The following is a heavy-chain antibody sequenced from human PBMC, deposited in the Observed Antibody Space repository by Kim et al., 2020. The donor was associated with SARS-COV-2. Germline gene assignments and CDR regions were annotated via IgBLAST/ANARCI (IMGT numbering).Heavy chain of an antibody. CDR2: IRNKANSYTT. CDR3: ARGPSPGQEMTDAFDF. D-gene: IGHD6-6*01. Sequence: GGSLRLSCAASGFTFSDHYMDWVRQAPGKGLEWVARIRNKANSYTTEYAASVKGRFIISRDDSKNSLYLQMNGLKTEDTALYYCARGPSPGQEMTDAFDFWGQGTMVTVSS. J-gene: IGHJ3*01. CDR1: GFTFSDHY. V-gene: IGHV3-72*01.